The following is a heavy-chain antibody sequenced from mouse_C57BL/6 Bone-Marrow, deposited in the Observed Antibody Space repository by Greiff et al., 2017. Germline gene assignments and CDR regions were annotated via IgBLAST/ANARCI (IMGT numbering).Heavy chain of an antibody. J-gene: IGHJ3*01. Sequence: QVQLQQPGAELVKPGASVKLSCKASGYTFTSYWMQWVKQRPGQGLEWIGEIDPSDSYTNYNQKFKGKATLTVDTSSSTAYMQLSSLTSEDSAVYYWARPVDSSGYVWFAYWGQGTLVTVSA. CDR2: IDPSDSYT. CDR3: ARPVDSSGYVWFAY. V-gene: IGHV1-50*01. CDR1: GYTFTSYW. D-gene: IGHD3-2*02.